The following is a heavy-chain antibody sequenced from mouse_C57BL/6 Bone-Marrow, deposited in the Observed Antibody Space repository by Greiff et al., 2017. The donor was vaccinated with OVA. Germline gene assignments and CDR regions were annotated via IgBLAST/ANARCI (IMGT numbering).Heavy chain of an antibody. V-gene: IGHV1-82*01. J-gene: IGHJ2*01. D-gene: IGHD2-4*01. Sequence: VHLVESGPELVKPGASVKISCKASGYAFSSSWMNWVKQRPGKGLEWIGRIYPGDGDTNYNGKFKGKATLTADKSSSTAYMQLSSLTSEDSAVYFCAREGIYYDYDEDFDYWGQGTTLTVSS. CDR3: AREGIYYDYDEDFDY. CDR1: GYAFSSSW. CDR2: IYPGDGDT.